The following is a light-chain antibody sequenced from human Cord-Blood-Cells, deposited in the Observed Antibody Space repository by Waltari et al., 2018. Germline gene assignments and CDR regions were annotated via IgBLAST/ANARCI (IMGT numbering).Light chain of an antibody. V-gene: IGLV2-11*01. CDR2: DVI. Sequence: QSGLTKPRSVSGSPGQTGTISCAGPSSDVGVYIYASWYQQHPGKAPNLLIYDVITRPSGVPERFSGSKSGNTASLTISGLQAEDEADYYCCSYAGSYSYVFGTGTKVTVL. CDR3: CSYAGSYSYV. J-gene: IGLJ1*01. CDR1: SSDVGVYIY.